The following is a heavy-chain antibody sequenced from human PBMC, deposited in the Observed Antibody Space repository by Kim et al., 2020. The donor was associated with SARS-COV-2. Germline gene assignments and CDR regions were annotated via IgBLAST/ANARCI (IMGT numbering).Heavy chain of an antibody. J-gene: IGHJ4*02. CDR3: ARGDSSSWSPFDY. V-gene: IGHV3-64*01. Sequence: YANSVKGRFTISRDNSKNTLYLQMGSLRAEDMAVYYCARGDSSSWSPFDYWGQGTLVTVSS. D-gene: IGHD6-13*01.